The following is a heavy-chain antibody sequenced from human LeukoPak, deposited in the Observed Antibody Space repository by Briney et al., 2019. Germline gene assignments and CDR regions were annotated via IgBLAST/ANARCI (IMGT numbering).Heavy chain of an antibody. Sequence: SETLSLTCAVYGGSFSSHYWSWIRQPPGKGLEWIGEINHSGSTNYNPSLKSRVTISVDTSRNQFSLKLTSVTAADTAVYYCARDLDDGHGSNFDYWGQGSLVTVSS. CDR1: GGSFSSHY. D-gene: IGHD3/OR15-3a*01. V-gene: IGHV4-34*01. J-gene: IGHJ4*02. CDR3: ARDLDDGHGSNFDY. CDR2: INHSGST.